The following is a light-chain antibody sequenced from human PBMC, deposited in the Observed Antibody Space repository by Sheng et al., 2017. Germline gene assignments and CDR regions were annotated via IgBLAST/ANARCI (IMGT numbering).Light chain of an antibody. CDR3: QQSYSSSVT. V-gene: IGKV1-39*01. Sequence: IQLTQSPSSLSASVGDRVTITCRASQGIRSYLAWYQQKPGKAPKVLIYGASSLQSGVPARFSASGSGTDFTLTIRSLQPEDFATYYCQQSYSSSVTFDQGTKVEIK. J-gene: IGKJ1*01. CDR1: QGIRSY. CDR2: GAS.